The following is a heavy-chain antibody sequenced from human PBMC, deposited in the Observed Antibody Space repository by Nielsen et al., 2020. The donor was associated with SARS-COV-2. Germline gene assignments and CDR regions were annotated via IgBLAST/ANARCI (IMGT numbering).Heavy chain of an antibody. CDR2: IYHSGST. V-gene: IGHV4-4*02. CDR1: GGSISSSNW. Sequence: SETLSLTCAVSGGSISSSNWWSWVRQPPGKGLEWIGEIYHSGSTNYNPSLKSRVTISVDKSKNQFSLKLSSVTAADTAVYYCARGREAAAAHYYYYYMDVWGKGTTVTVSS. CDR3: ARGREAAAAHYYYYYMDV. D-gene: IGHD6-13*01. J-gene: IGHJ6*03.